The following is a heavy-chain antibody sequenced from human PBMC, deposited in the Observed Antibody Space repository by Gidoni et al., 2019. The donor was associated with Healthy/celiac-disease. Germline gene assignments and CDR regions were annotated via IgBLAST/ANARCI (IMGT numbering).Heavy chain of an antibody. CDR1: GGSFSGYY. J-gene: IGHJ4*02. Sequence: QVQLQQWGAGLLKPSETLSLTCAVYGGSFSGYYWSWIRQPPGKGLEWIGEINHSGSTNYNPSLKSRVTISVDTSKNQFSLKLSSVTAADTAVYYCASSPRWLQRVRDYWGQGTLVTVSS. V-gene: IGHV4-34*01. CDR3: ASSPRWLQRVRDY. D-gene: IGHD5-12*01. CDR2: INHSGST.